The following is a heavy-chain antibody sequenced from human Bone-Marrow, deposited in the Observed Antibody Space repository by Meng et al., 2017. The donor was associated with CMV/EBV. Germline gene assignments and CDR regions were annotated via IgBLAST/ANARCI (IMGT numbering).Heavy chain of an antibody. D-gene: IGHD1-1*01. CDR2: IKSIPDGGTR. Sequence: GESLKISCAASGFTFSNAWMNWVRQAPGKGLEWVGRIKSIPDGGTRDYAAPVKGRFTISRDDSKNTLYLQMNSLEIEDTAVYYCTAVDGTDFYYYAMDVWGQGTTVTFSS. CDR1: GFTFSNAW. J-gene: IGHJ6*02. V-gene: IGHV3-15*01. CDR3: TAVDGTDFYYYAMDV.